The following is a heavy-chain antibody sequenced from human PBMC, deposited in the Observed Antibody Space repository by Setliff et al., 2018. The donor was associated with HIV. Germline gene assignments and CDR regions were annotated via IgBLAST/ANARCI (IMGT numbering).Heavy chain of an antibody. CDR3: TRGGSMTTLTT. D-gene: IGHD4-4*01. Sequence: PSETLSLTCSVSGGSINSDYWSWIWQPPGKGLEWIGFIYYNVNNNYNPSLKSRVSISVDTSKNQFSLRLSSVTAADTAVYYCTRGGSMTTLTTWGQGTLVTVSS. CDR2: IYYNVNN. V-gene: IGHV4-59*01. J-gene: IGHJ4*02. CDR1: GGSINSDY.